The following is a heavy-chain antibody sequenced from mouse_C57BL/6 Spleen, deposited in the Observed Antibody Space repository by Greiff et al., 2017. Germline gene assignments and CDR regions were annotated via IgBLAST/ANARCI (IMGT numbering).Heavy chain of an antibody. Sequence: DVKLVESGGGLVKPGGSLKLSCAASGFTFSDYGMHWVRQAPEKGLEWVAYISSGSSTIYYADTVKGRFTISRDNAKNTLFLQMTSLRSEDTAMYYCARERRGYYAMDYWGQGTSVTVSS. CDR2: ISSGSSTI. J-gene: IGHJ4*01. CDR3: ARERRGYYAMDY. CDR1: GFTFSDYG. V-gene: IGHV5-17*01.